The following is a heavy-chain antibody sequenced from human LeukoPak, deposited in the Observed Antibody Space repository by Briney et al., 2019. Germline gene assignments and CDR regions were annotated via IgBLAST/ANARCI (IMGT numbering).Heavy chain of an antibody. V-gene: IGHV3-23*01. CDR3: AKDRPYDYGDSTASLDY. D-gene: IGHD4-17*01. CDR2: ISGSGGST. Sequence: PGGSLRLSCASPGFTFSRYAMSWVRQAPGKGLQWVSTISGSGGSTYYADSVKGRFTISRDNSKNTVFLQMNSLRAEDTAVYYCAKDRPYDYGDSTASLDYWGQGTLVTVSS. J-gene: IGHJ4*02. CDR1: GFTFSRYA.